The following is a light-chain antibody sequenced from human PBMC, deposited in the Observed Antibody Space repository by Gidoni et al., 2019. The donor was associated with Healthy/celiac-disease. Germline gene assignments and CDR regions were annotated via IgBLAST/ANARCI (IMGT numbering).Light chain of an antibody. CDR3: QHYNSYSYT. V-gene: IGKV1-5*03. J-gene: IGKJ2*01. Sequence: DIQMTQSPSTLSASVGDRVTITCRASQSISSWLAWYQQKPGKAPKLLIYKASSLESGVPSRFSGSGSVTEFTLTISSLQPDYFATYYCQHYNSYSYTFGQGTKLEIK. CDR2: KAS. CDR1: QSISSW.